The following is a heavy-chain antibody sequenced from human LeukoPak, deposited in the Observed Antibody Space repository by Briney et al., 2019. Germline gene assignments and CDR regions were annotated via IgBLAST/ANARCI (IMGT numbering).Heavy chain of an antibody. CDR3: ARGDFSDYGDYVDAFDI. V-gene: IGHV3-7*01. J-gene: IGHJ3*02. Sequence: GGSLRLSCAASGFTFNNYWMSWVRQVPGKGLQWVANVKQDGSAKFYVDSVKGRFTISRDNTKNSLYLRMNSLRVEDTAVYYCARGDFSDYGDYVDAFDIWGQGTMVTVSS. D-gene: IGHD4-17*01. CDR1: GFTFNNYW. CDR2: VKQDGSAK.